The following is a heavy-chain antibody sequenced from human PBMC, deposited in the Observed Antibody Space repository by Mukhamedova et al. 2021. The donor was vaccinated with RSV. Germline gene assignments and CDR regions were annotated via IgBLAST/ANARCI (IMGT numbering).Heavy chain of an antibody. CDR2: IYSGGST. D-gene: IGHD3-10*01. V-gene: IGHV3-53*05. Sequence: GKGLEWVSVIYSGGSTYYADSVKGRFTISRDNSKNTLYLQMNSLRAEDTAVHYCARDRFTMVRGGDYYYGMDVWGQGTTVTVSS. J-gene: IGHJ6*02. CDR3: ARDRFTMVRGGDYYYGMDV.